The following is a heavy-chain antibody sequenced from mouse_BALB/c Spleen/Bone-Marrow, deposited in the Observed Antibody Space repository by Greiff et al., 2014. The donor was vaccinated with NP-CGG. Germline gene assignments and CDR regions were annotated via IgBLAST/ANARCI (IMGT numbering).Heavy chain of an antibody. CDR3: TRENYGFAY. CDR1: GYTFTSYY. CDR2: INPSNGGT. Sequence: VQLQHSGAELVKPGASVKLSCKASGYTFTSYYMYWVKQRPGQGLEWIGEINPSNGGTNFNEKFKSKATLTVDKSSSTAYMQLSSLTSEDSAVYYCTRENYGFAYWGQGTLVTVSA. V-gene: IGHV1S81*02. J-gene: IGHJ3*01. D-gene: IGHD1-1*02.